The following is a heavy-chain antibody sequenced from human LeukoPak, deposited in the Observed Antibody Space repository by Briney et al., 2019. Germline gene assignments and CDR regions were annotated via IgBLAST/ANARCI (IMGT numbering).Heavy chain of an antibody. J-gene: IGHJ3*02. Sequence: SETLSLTCTVSGGSISSSSYYWGWIRQPPGKGLEWIGSIYYSGSTYYNPSLKSRVTISVDTSKNQFSLKLSSVTAADTAVYYCARRITIFGVVIMAAFDIWGQGTMVTVSS. CDR3: ARRITIFGVVIMAAFDI. CDR1: GGSISSSSYY. CDR2: IYYSGST. V-gene: IGHV4-39*01. D-gene: IGHD3-3*01.